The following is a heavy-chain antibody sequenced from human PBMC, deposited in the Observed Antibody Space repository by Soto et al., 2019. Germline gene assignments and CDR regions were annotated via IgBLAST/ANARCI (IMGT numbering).Heavy chain of an antibody. CDR2: IIPIFGTA. CDR1: GGTFSSYA. D-gene: IGHD1-26*01. Sequence: SVKVSCKASGGTFSSYAISWVRQAPGQGLEWMGGIIPIFGTANYAQKFQGRVTITADESTSTAYMELSSLRSEDTAVYYCARGGRGGTLGNYYYGMDVWGQGTTVTVSS. J-gene: IGHJ6*02. V-gene: IGHV1-69*13. CDR3: ARGGRGGTLGNYYYGMDV.